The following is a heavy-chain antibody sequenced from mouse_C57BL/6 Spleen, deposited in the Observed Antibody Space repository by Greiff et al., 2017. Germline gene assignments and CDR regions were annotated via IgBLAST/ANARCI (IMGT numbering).Heavy chain of an antibody. V-gene: IGHV7-3*01. CDR2: IRNKANGYTT. D-gene: IGHD1-1*01. CDR1: GFTFTDYY. Sequence: EVKLVESGGGLVQPGGSLSLSCAASGFTFTDYYMSWVRQPPGKALEWLGFIRNKANGYTTEYSASVKGRFTISRDNSQSILYLQMNALRAEDSATYYCARYSRGSSLYYAMDYWGQGTSVTVSS. J-gene: IGHJ4*01. CDR3: ARYSRGSSLYYAMDY.